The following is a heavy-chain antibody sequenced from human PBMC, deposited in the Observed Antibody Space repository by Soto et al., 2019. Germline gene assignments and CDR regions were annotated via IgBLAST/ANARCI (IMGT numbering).Heavy chain of an antibody. CDR1: GFTFSSYA. D-gene: IGHD3-9*01. V-gene: IGHV3-64*04. CDR2: ISSNGGST. CDR3: AKEYYDILTAPHRGAFDI. J-gene: IGHJ3*02. Sequence: VGSLRLSCSASGFTFSSYAMHWVRQAPGKGLEYVSAISSNGGSTYYADSVKGRFTISRDNSKNTLYLQMNSLRAEDTAVYYCAKEYYDILTAPHRGAFDIWGQGTMLTVSS.